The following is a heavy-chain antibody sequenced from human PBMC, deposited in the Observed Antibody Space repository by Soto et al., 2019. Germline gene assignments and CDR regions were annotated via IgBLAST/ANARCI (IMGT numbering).Heavy chain of an antibody. D-gene: IGHD3-10*01. CDR2: IYYSGST. Sequence: SETLSLTCTVSGGSISSSSYYWGWIRQPPGKGLEWIGSIYYSGSTYYNPSLKSRVTISVDTSKNQFSLKLSSVTAADTAVYYCARRAIRGVIIGMDVWGQGXTVTVYS. CDR1: GGSISSSSYY. J-gene: IGHJ6*02. V-gene: IGHV4-39*01. CDR3: ARRAIRGVIIGMDV.